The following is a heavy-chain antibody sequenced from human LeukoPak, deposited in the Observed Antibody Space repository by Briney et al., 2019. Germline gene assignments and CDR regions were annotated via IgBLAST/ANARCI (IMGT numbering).Heavy chain of an antibody. V-gene: IGHV1-46*01. Sequence: ASVTVSCKASGYTFTSYYMHWVRQAPGQGLEWMGIINPSGGSTSYAQKFQGRVTMTRDTSTSTVYMELSSLRSEDTAVYYCARLHTDSSGYSSFDYWGQGTLVTVSS. J-gene: IGHJ4*02. CDR3: ARLHTDSSGYSSFDY. D-gene: IGHD3-22*01. CDR1: GYTFTSYY. CDR2: INPSGGST.